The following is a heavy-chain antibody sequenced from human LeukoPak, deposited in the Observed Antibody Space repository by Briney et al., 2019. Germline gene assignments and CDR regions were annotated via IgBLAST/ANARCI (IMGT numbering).Heavy chain of an antibody. CDR2: IYYSGST. J-gene: IGHJ4*02. V-gene: IGHV4-31*03. CDR1: GGSISSGGYY. CDR3: ARVRGLYYCDY. D-gene: IGHD3-10*01. Sequence: SETLSLTCTVSGGSISSGGYYWSWIRQHPGKGLEWIGYIYYSGSTYYNPSLKSRVTISVDTSKNQFSLKLSSVTAADTAAYYCARVRGLYYCDYWGQGTLVTVSS.